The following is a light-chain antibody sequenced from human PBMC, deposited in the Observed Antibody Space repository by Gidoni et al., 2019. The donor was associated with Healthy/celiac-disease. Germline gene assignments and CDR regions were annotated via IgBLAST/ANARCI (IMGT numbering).Light chain of an antibody. V-gene: IGKV1-5*03. CDR3: QQYNSYWT. CDR2: KAS. CDR1: PSISSW. J-gene: IGKJ1*01. Sequence: DIQMTQSPSTLSASVGDRVTITCLASPSISSWLAWYQQKPGKAPNLLIYKASSLESGVTSRFSGSGSGTEFTLTVSRLQPDDFATYYCQQYNSYWTFGQGTKVEIK.